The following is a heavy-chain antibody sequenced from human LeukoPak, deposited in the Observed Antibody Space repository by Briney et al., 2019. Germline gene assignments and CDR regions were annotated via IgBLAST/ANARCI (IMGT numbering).Heavy chain of an antibody. CDR1: GYIFIGYG. Sequence: ASVKVSCTASGYIFIGYGLSWGRQAPGRGREWMGWINTDNGQTDFAQKFQDRIIMTTDTSTSTAYLEVTSLRSDDTAVYYCARGGGTYWADHWGQGTLVTVSP. CDR3: ARGGGTYWADH. CDR2: INTDNGQT. D-gene: IGHD1-26*01. J-gene: IGHJ1*01. V-gene: IGHV1-18*01.